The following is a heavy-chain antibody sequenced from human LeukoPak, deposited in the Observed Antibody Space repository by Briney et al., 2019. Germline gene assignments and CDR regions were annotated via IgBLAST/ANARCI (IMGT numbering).Heavy chain of an antibody. CDR3: AREGSSWRRKPYYFDY. Sequence: GGSLRLSCAASGFTFSSYWMSWVRQAPGKGLEWVANIKQDGSEKYYVDSVKGRFTISRDNAKNSLYLQMNSLRAEDTAVYYCAREGSSWRRKPYYFDYWGQGTLVTVSS. V-gene: IGHV3-7*01. CDR2: IKQDGSEK. J-gene: IGHJ4*02. D-gene: IGHD6-13*01. CDR1: GFTFSSYW.